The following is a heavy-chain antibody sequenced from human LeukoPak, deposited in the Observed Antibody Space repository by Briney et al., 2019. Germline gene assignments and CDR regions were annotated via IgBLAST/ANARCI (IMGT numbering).Heavy chain of an antibody. V-gene: IGHV4-34*01. J-gene: IGHJ4*01. CDR1: GGSFSGYY. CDR2: INHSGST. Sequence: SETLSLTCAVYGGSFSGYYWSWIRQPPGKGLEWIGEINHSGSTNYKPSLKSRLTISVDMSKNQFSLKLNSVTAADTAVYYCARETSVAGFDNWGQGTLVTVSS. D-gene: IGHD6-19*01. CDR3: ARETSVAGFDN.